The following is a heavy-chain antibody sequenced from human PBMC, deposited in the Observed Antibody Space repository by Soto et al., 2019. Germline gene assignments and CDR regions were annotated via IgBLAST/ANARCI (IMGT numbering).Heavy chain of an antibody. V-gene: IGHV3-33*01. J-gene: IGHJ6*02. CDR3: ARDGQQVVPWGLDA. D-gene: IGHD6-13*01. CDR1: AFTFSKHG. CDR2: IWADGSQK. Sequence: QVQMVESGGGVVEPGRSLRLSCVGSAFTFSKHGIHWVRQPPGKGLEWLAFIWADGSQKEYSDSAKGRFTISRDNSKNTVYLQMDSLRAEDTAVYKCARDGQQVVPWGLDAWGQGTMVTVSS.